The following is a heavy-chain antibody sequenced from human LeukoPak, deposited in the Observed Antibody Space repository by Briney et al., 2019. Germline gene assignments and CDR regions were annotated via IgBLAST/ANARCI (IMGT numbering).Heavy chain of an antibody. Sequence: GGSLRLSCAASGFTFSTQAMNWVRQTPGKGLEWISYINPSSTTSKYANSVKGRFTTSRDNARNIMYLQMDSLRADDTAMYYCARDYGYSSSPPFDYWGQGTLVTVSS. V-gene: IGHV3-48*01. CDR3: ARDYGYSSSPPFDY. D-gene: IGHD6-6*01. J-gene: IGHJ4*02. CDR2: INPSSTTS. CDR1: GFTFSTQA.